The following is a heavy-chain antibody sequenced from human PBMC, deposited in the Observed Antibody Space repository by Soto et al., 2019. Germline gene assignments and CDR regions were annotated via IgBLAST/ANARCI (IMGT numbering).Heavy chain of an antibody. Sequence: ASVKVSCKASGNSFTTYYMHWVRQAPGQGLEWMGIINPSGGRTTYAQKFQGRVTMTRDTSTSTFHMELSSLTSEDTAVHYCAGLYHYDSSGYYDDWGQGTLVTVSS. CDR2: INPSGGRT. J-gene: IGHJ4*02. V-gene: IGHV1-46*01. CDR3: AGLYHYDSSGYYDD. CDR1: GNSFTTYY. D-gene: IGHD3-22*01.